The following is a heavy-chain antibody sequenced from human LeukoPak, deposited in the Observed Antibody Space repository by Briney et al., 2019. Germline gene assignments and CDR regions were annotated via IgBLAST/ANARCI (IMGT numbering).Heavy chain of an antibody. V-gene: IGHV3-30*02. CDR3: AKDTEYYYGSGSKFDY. CDR2: IRYDGSNK. D-gene: IGHD3-10*01. Sequence: GGSLRLSCAASGFTFSSYGMHWVRQAPGKGLEWVAFIRYDGSNKYYADSVKGRFTISRDNSKNTLYLQMNSLRAEDTAVYYCAKDTEYYYGSGSKFDYWGQGTLVTVFS. J-gene: IGHJ4*02. CDR1: GFTFSSYG.